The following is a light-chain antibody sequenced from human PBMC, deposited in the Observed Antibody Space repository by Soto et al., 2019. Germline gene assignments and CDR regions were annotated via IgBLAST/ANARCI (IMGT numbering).Light chain of an antibody. CDR2: AAS. V-gene: IGKV1-6*01. Sequence: AVQVTQSPSSLSASVGDRVTITCRASQAIRNDLSWYQQKPGKAPKLLIYAASTLQSGVPSRFSGSGFGTDFTLTISSLQPEDFATYYCLQDFNYFSFGQGTRLEIK. CDR3: LQDFNYFS. CDR1: QAIRND. J-gene: IGKJ5*01.